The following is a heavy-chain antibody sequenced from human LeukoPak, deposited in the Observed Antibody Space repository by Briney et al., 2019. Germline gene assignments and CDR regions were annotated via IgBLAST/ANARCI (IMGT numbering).Heavy chain of an antibody. CDR2: IYHSGST. CDR1: GGSISSGGYS. CDR3: AREDDAFDI. J-gene: IGHJ3*02. Sequence: SETLSLTCAVSGGSISSGGYSWSWIRQPPGKGLEWIGYIYHSGSTYYNPSLKSRVTISVDRSKNQFSLKLSSVTAADTAVYHCAREDDAFDIWGQGTMVTVSS. V-gene: IGHV4-30-2*01.